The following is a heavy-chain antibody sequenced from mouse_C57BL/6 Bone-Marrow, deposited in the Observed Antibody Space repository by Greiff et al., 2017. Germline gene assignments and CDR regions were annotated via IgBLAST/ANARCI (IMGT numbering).Heavy chain of an antibody. V-gene: IGHV1-18*01. D-gene: IGHD3-2*02. J-gene: IGHJ3*01. Sequence: DVQLQESGPELVKPGASVKIPCKASGYTFTDYNMDWVKQSHGKSLEWIGDINPNTGGTNYNQKFKGKATLTADKSSSTAYMELRSLTSEDTAVYYCARGGDSSGPFAYWGQGTLVTVSA. CDR2: INPNTGGT. CDR3: ARGGDSSGPFAY. CDR1: GYTFTDYN.